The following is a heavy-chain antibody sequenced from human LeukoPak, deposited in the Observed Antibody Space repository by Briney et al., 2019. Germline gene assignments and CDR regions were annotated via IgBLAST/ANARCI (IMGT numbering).Heavy chain of an antibody. CDR1: GGSISSGSYY. Sequence: PSETLSLTCTVSGGSISSGSYYWSWIRQPAGKGLEWIGRIYTSGSTNYNPPLKSRVTISVDTSKNQFSLKLSSVTAADTAVYYCAREEYPRTFDYWGQGTLVTVSS. CDR3: AREEYPRTFDY. CDR2: IYTSGST. J-gene: IGHJ4*02. V-gene: IGHV4-61*02. D-gene: IGHD6-6*01.